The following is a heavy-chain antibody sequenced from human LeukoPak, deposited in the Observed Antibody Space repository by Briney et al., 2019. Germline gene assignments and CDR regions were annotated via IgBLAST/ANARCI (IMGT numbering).Heavy chain of an antibody. D-gene: IGHD2-15*01. J-gene: IGHJ4*02. V-gene: IGHV3-30-3*01. CDR3: ARDTSRVVAASTYYFDY. Sequence: PGGSLRLSCAASGFTFSHAWMTWVRQAPGKGLEWVAVISYDGSNKYYADSVKGRFTISRDNSKNTLYLQMNSLRAEDTAVYYCARDTSRVVAASTYYFDYWGQGTLVTVSS. CDR2: ISYDGSNK. CDR1: GFTFSHAW.